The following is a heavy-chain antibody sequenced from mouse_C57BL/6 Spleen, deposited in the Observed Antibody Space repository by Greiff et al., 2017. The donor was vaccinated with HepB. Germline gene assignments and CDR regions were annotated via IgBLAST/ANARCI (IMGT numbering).Heavy chain of an antibody. CDR3: YDNFDY. Sequence: QVQLQQPGAELVRPGTSVKLSCKASGYTFISYWMHWVKQRPGQGLEWIGVIDPSDSYTNYNQKFKGKATLTVDTSSSTAYMQLSSLTSEDSAVYYCYDNFDYWGQGTTLTVSS. V-gene: IGHV1-59*01. CDR1: GYTFISYW. CDR2: IDPSDSYT. D-gene: IGHD2-12*01. J-gene: IGHJ2*01.